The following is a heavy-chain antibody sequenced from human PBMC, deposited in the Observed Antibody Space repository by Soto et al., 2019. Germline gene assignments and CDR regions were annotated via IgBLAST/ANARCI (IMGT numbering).Heavy chain of an antibody. Sequence: QVQLQESGPGLVKPSQTLSLTCTVSGASVSSGDYYWSCIRQPPGKGLEWIGYIYSSGGSYYNPSLKGRLTISIDTSKNQFSLKLNSVTVADTAIYYCVGTGTTDDYWGRGTLVTVYS. D-gene: IGHD1-1*01. CDR2: IYSSGGS. V-gene: IGHV4-30-4*01. CDR1: GASVSSGDYY. CDR3: VGTGTTDDY. J-gene: IGHJ4*02.